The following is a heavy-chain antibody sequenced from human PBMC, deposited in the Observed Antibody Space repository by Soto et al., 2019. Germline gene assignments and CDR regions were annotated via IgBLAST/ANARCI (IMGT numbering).Heavy chain of an antibody. V-gene: IGHV4-59*08. CDR1: GGSISSYY. Sequence: QVQLQESGPGLVKPSETLSLTCTVSGGSISSYYWSWIRQPPGKGLEWIGYIYYSGSTNYNPSLKSRVTISVDTSKNQFSLKLSSVTAADTAVYYCARQKRYNWNYGWFDPWGQGTLVTVSS. J-gene: IGHJ5*02. CDR2: IYYSGST. CDR3: ARQKRYNWNYGWFDP. D-gene: IGHD1-7*01.